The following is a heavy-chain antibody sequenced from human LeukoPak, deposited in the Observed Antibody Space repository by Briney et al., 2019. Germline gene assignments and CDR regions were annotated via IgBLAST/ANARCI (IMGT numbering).Heavy chain of an antibody. CDR1: GFTFSDFY. V-gene: IGHV3-11*01. D-gene: IGHD4-17*01. CDR3: AKNYGNKRGLDY. CDR2: ISGGGSTI. J-gene: IGHJ4*02. Sequence: PGGSLRLSCAASGFTFSDFYMSWVRQAPGKGLEWLSYISGGGSTIYYADSVKGRFTISRDNAKSSLYLQMNSLRAEDTAVYYCAKNYGNKRGLDYWGQGTLVTVSS.